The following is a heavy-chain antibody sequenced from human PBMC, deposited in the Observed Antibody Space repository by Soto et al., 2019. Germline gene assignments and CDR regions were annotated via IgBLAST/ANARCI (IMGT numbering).Heavy chain of an antibody. J-gene: IGHJ6*02. CDR2: ISYDGSNK. CDR1: GFTFSSYG. V-gene: IGHV3-30*18. Sequence: QVQLVESGGGVVQPGRSLRLSCAASGFTFSSYGMHWVRQAPGKGLEWVAVISYDGSNKYYADSVKGRFTISRDNSKNTLYLPMNSLRAEDTAVYYCAKDSYGMDVWGQGTTVTVSS. CDR3: AKDSYGMDV.